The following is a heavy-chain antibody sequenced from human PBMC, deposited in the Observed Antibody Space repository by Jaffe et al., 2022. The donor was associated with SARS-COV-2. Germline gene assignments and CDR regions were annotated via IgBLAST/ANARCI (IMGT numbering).Heavy chain of an antibody. V-gene: IGHV3-48*02. CDR1: GFTFSSYS. Sequence: EVQLVESGGGLVQPGGSLRLSCAASGFTFSSYSMNWVRQAPGKGLEWVSYISSSSSTIYYADSVKGRFTISRDNAKNSLYLQMNSLRDEDTAVYYCARVPGAYIVLNYALGEGGMDVWGQGTTVTVSS. CDR2: ISSSSSTI. CDR3: ARVPGAYIVLNYALGEGGMDV. D-gene: IGHD2-8*01. J-gene: IGHJ6*02.